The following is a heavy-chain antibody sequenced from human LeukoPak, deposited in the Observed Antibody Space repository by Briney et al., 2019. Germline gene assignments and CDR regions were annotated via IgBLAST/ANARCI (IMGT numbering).Heavy chain of an antibody. V-gene: IGHV3-21*01. Sequence: GGSLRLSCAASGFTFSSYSVNWVRQAPGQGLEWVSSITSSSSTYYSDSVKDRFTISRDNAKNSLYLQMNRLRVEDTAVYYCARVGFYDFWSGINFFDYWGQGTLVTVSS. J-gene: IGHJ4*02. D-gene: IGHD3-3*01. CDR3: ARVGFYDFWSGINFFDY. CDR2: ITSSSST. CDR1: GFTFSSYS.